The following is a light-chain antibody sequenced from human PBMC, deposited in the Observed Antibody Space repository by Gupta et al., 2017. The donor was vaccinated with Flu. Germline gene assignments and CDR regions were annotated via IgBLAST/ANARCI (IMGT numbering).Light chain of an antibody. CDR2: TDS. V-gene: IGLV3-25*02. CDR1: ALAKQY. CDR3: QSADSSGTYWV. Sequence: SSELPHPPSGSPSPGHTVRSSCSGDALAKQYAYWYQQKPGQAPVLVIYTDSERPSGIPERFSGSSSGTTVTLTISGVQAEDEADYYCQSADSSGTYWVFGAGTKVTVL. J-gene: IGLJ3*02.